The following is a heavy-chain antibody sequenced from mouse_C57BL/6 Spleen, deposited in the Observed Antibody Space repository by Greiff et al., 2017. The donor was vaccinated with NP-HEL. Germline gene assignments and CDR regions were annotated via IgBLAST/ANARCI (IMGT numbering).Heavy chain of an antibody. CDR1: GYTFTDYE. J-gene: IGHJ3*01. V-gene: IGHV1-15*01. CDR2: IDPETGGT. D-gene: IGHD1-1*01. Sequence: VQLQQSGAELVRPGASVTLSCKASGYTFTDYEMHWVKQTPVHGLEWIGAIDPETGGTAYNQKFKGKAILTADKSSSTAYMELRSLTSEDSAVYYCTRWGYYGSSYSFAYWGQGTLVTVSA. CDR3: TRWGYYGSSYSFAY.